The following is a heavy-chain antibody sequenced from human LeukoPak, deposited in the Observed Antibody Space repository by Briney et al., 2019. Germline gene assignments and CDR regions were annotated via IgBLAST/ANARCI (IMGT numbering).Heavy chain of an antibody. D-gene: IGHD4-11*01. Sequence: PGGSLRLSCAASGFTFSSYAMSWVRQAPGQGLEWVSAISASGGTAYYADSVKGRFTISRDNSKNTLYLQMNSLRAEDTAVYYCAKPMTTVTYYYFDYWGQGTLVTVSS. V-gene: IGHV3-23*01. CDR3: AKPMTTVTYYYFDY. J-gene: IGHJ4*02. CDR2: ISASGGTA. CDR1: GFTFSSYA.